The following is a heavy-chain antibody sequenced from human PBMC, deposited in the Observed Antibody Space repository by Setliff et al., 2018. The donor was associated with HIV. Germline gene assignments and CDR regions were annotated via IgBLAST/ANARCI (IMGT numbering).Heavy chain of an antibody. J-gene: IGHJ3*02. CDR1: GGSVTSYL. V-gene: IGHV4-59*08. CDR3: ARPTTGLGGGAAFDI. Sequence: SETLSLTCSISGGSVTSYLWHWFRQPPGKGLEWIGYIYYTGITDNNPSLEGRVTISVDTSKNQVSLRLNSVTAADTAVYYCARPTTGLGGGAAFDIWGQGTMVTVSS. CDR2: IYYTGIT. D-gene: IGHD2-8*01.